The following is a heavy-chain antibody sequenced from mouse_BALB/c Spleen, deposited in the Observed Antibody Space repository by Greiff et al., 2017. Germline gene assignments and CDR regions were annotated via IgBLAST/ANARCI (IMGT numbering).Heavy chain of an antibody. D-gene: IGHD2-10*02. CDR1: GYTFTSYY. J-gene: IGHJ4*01. Sequence: QVQLQQSGAELVKPGASVKLSCKASGYTFTSYYMYWVKQRPGQGLEWIGEINPSNGGTNFNEKFKSKATLTVDKSSSTAYMQLSSLTSEDSAVYYYTRSYGNSYYAMDYWGQGTSVTVSS. V-gene: IGHV1S81*02. CDR2: INPSNGGT. CDR3: TRSYGNSYYAMDY.